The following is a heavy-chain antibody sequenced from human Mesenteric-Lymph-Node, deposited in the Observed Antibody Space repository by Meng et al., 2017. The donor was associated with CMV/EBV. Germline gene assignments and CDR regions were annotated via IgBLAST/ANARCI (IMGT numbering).Heavy chain of an antibody. J-gene: IGHJ4*02. CDR1: GFSFSNTW. CDR2: INEDGSEI. CDR3: ARDQSRYTNYVYY. Sequence: GESLKISCAASGFSFSNTWMTWVRHIPGKGLQWVANINEDGSEIFYVDSVKGRFTVSRDNAKDSIYLQMNNLRAEDSAVYYCARDQSRYTNYVYYWGQGTVVTVSS. V-gene: IGHV3-7*01. D-gene: IGHD5-12*01.